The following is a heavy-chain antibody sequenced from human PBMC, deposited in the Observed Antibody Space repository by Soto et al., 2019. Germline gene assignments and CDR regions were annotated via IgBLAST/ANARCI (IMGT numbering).Heavy chain of an antibody. CDR2: IYHSGSF. CDR3: VRASRYCSGCTCFPFDY. D-gene: IGHD2-15*01. CDR1: GGSISIGTYS. V-gene: IGHV4-30-2*01. Sequence: PSETLSLTCDVSGGSISIGTYSWNWIRQPPGKGLEWIGYIYHSGSFYYNPSLKSRVTISIDRSKNQFSLNLSSVTAADTAVYYCVRASRYCSGCTCFPFDYWGRGTLVTVSS. J-gene: IGHJ4*02.